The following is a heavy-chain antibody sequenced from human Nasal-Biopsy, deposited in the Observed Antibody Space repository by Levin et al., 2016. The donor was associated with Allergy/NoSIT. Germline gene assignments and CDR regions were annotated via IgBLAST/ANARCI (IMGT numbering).Heavy chain of an antibody. CDR3: ARRLGPRATSGFFDY. J-gene: IGHJ4*02. D-gene: IGHD5-24*01. Sequence: GGSLRLSCVASGFIVNNNYMSWVRQAPGKGLEWVAVIYDDGRTYYADSVKGRFSISRDNSKNTLYLQMNTLRTNDTAVYYCARRLGPRATSGFFDYWGQGALVTVSS. CDR1: GFIVNNNY. CDR2: IYDDGRT. V-gene: IGHV3-66*01.